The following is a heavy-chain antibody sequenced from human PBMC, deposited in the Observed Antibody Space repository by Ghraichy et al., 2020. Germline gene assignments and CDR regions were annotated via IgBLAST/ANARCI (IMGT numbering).Heavy chain of an antibody. CDR3: TTDFPPHETGTTYF. CDR1: GFTFNNAW. D-gene: IGHD1-7*01. V-gene: IGHV3-15*07. J-gene: IGHJ4*02. CDR2: IKSKTAGGTT. Sequence: GGSLRLSCAASGFTFNNAWMSWVRQAPGKGLEWVSRIKSKTAGGTTDYATPVKGRFTISRDDSENTLFLQMNSLKTEDTAMYYCTTDFPPHETGTTYFWGQGSLVIVSS.